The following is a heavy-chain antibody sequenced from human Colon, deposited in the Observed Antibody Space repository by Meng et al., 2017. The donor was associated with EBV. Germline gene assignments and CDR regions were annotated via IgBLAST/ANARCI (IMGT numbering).Heavy chain of an antibody. Sequence: QLQLQESGPGLLKPSETLSLMCSVSGDSISTTGYYWGWIRQSPGKGLEWNGSIFLSGNTYFNPSLKNRVTISVDTSKNQFSLKLSSVTAADTAIYYCARERGGVTRDFDSWGQGALGTVYS. CDR2: IFLSGNT. CDR1: GDSISTTGYY. J-gene: IGHJ4*02. CDR3: ARERGGVTRDFDS. D-gene: IGHD3-16*01. V-gene: IGHV4-39*07.